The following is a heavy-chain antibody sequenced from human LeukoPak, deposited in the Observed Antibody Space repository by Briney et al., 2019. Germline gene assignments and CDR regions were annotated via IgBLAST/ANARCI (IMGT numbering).Heavy chain of an antibody. D-gene: IGHD4-11*01. CDR3: ARYSNYGNWYFDL. V-gene: IGHV4-39*07. CDR1: GGSISSSSFY. Sequence: PSETVSLPCTVSGGSISSSSFYWGWIRQPPGKGLEWIGSIHYSGSTYYNPSLMSQVTISVDTSKNQFSLKLSSVTAADTAVYYCARYSNYGNWYFDLWGRGTLVTVSS. CDR2: IHYSGST. J-gene: IGHJ2*01.